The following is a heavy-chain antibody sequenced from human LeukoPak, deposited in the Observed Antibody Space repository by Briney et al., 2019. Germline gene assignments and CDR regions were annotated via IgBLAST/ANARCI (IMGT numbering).Heavy chain of an antibody. CDR2: IYPGDSDT. D-gene: IGHD6-13*01. Sequence: GESLKISCKGSGYSFTNYWIGWVRQMPGQGLEWMGIIYPGDSDTRYSPSFQGQVTISADKSISTAYLQWSGLKASDTAMYYCARQSGSTYSSSGDYFDYWGQGTLVTVSS. J-gene: IGHJ4*02. CDR3: ARQSGSTYSSSGDYFDY. CDR1: GYSFTNYW. V-gene: IGHV5-51*01.